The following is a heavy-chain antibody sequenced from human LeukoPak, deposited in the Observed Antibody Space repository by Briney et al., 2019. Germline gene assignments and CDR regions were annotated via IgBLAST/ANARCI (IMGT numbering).Heavy chain of an antibody. Sequence: ASVKVSCKASGYTFTSYYMHWVRQAPGQGLEWMGVINPNGGTTTYAQKFQGRVTITRDTSASTAYMELSSLRSEDTAVYYCARDSDILTGYGNIDYWGQGTLVTVSS. V-gene: IGHV1-46*01. D-gene: IGHD3-9*01. CDR1: GYTFTSYY. CDR3: ARDSDILTGYGNIDY. J-gene: IGHJ4*02. CDR2: INPNGGTT.